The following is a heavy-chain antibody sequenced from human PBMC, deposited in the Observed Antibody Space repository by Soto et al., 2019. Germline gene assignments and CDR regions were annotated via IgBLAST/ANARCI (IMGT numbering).Heavy chain of an antibody. J-gene: IGHJ6*01. CDR1: GGTFSNYA. V-gene: IGHV1-69*12. Sequence: QVQLVQSGAEVKKPGSSVKVSCKASGGTFSNYALISWVRQAPRQGLEWMGGIIPIDATVNYAQKFQGRITITADESTTTAYMDLGTLRSEDTAVYYCARDLLGFGYTYGDVWGQGTTVTVSS. CDR3: ARDLLGFGYTYGDV. D-gene: IGHD3-10*01. CDR2: IIPIDATV.